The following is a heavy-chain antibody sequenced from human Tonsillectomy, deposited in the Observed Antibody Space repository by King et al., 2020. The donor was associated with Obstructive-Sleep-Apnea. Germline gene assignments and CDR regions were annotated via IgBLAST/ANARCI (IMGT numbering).Heavy chain of an antibody. D-gene: IGHD3-22*01. Sequence: QLQESGPGLVKPSETLSLTCTVSGYSISSGYYWGWIRQPPGKGLEWIGSIYHSGSTYYNASLKTRVTISMDTSKNQFSLKLSSVTAADTAVYYCARDRDYDSSGYDYFDYWGQGTLVTVSS. CDR1: GYSISSGYY. CDR2: IYHSGST. V-gene: IGHV4-38-2*02. CDR3: ARDRDYDSSGYDYFDY. J-gene: IGHJ4*02.